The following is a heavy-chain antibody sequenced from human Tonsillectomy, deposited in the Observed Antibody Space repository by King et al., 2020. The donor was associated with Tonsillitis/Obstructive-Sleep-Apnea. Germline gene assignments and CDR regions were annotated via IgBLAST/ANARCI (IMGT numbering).Heavy chain of an antibody. CDR1: GFTFSGYA. CDR2: ISGNGDTT. J-gene: IGHJ3*02. Sequence: VQLVESGGGLVQPGGSLRLSCAASGFTFSGYAMTWVRQAPGKGLEWVSSISGNGDTTFYADSVKGRFTISRDNSKNTLYLQMNSLRAEDTAVYYCAKDPPRGGVTGGRAFEIWGQGTTVTVSS. V-gene: IGHV3-23*04. D-gene: IGHD3-16*01. CDR3: AKDPPRGGVTGGRAFEI.